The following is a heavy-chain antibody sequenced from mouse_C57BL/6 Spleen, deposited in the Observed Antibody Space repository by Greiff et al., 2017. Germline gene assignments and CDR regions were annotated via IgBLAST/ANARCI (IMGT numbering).Heavy chain of an antibody. CDR2: ISDGGSYT. D-gene: IGHD2-5*01. J-gene: IGHJ3*01. CDR1: GFTFSSYA. V-gene: IGHV5-4*01. CDR3: ARDDYSNPFAC. Sequence: EVKLVESGGGLVKPGGSLKLSCAASGFTFSSYAMSWVRQTPEKRLEWVATISDGGSYTYYPDNVKGRFTISRDNAKNNLYLQMSHLKSEDTAMYYCARDDYSNPFACWGQGTLVTVSA.